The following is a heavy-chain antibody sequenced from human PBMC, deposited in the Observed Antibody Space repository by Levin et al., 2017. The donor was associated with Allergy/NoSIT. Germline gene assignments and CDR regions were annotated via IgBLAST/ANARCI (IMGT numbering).Heavy chain of an antibody. CDR2: INHSGST. CDR1: GGSFSGYY. D-gene: IGHD3-10*01. Sequence: ESLKISCAVYGGSFSGYYWSWIRQPPGKGLEWIGEINHSGSTNYNPSLKSRVTISVDTSKNQFSLKLSSVTAADTAVYYCARGGYYGSGSYRSYGMDVWGQGTTVTVSS. J-gene: IGHJ6*02. CDR3: ARGGYYGSGSYRSYGMDV. V-gene: IGHV4-34*01.